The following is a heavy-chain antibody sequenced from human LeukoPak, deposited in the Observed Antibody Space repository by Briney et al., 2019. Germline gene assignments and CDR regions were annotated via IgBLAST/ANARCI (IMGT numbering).Heavy chain of an antibody. V-gene: IGHV3-23*01. D-gene: IGHD4-17*01. Sequence: GGSLRLSCAASGFTFSSYAMSWVRQAPGKGLEWVSAISGSGGSTYYADSVKGRFTISRDNAKNSLYLQMNSLRAEDTAVYYCARDPLSQGWTTVTSDWYFDLWGRGTLVTVSS. CDR2: ISGSGGST. J-gene: IGHJ2*01. CDR1: GFTFSSYA. CDR3: ARDPLSQGWTTVTSDWYFDL.